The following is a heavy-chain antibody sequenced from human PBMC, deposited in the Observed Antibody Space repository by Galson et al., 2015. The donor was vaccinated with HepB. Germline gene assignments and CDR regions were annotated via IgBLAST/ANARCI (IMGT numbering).Heavy chain of an antibody. J-gene: IGHJ4*02. CDR2: IIPILGIA. D-gene: IGHD4-17*01. CDR1: GGTFSSYT. CDR3: ASLAPPTVRQERDQIKTYNLFDY. Sequence: SVKVSCKASGGTFSSYTISWVRQAPGQGLEWMGRIIPILGIANYAQKFQGRVTITADKSTSTAYMELSSLRSEDTAVYYCASLAPPTVRQERDQIKTYNLFDYWGQGTLVTVSS. V-gene: IGHV1-69*02.